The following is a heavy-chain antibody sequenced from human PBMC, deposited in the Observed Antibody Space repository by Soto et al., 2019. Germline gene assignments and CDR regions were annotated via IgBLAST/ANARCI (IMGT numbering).Heavy chain of an antibody. V-gene: IGHV4-31*03. J-gene: IGHJ5*02. Sequence: TSETLSLTCTVSGGSITRGGYYWSWLRQHPGKGLEWIGYIYNSGTTYYNPSLKSRVTISVDTSKNQFSLKLTSVTAADTAVYYCARDPAPWGQGTLVTVSS. CDR2: IYNSGTT. CDR3: ARDPAP. CDR1: GGSITRGGYY.